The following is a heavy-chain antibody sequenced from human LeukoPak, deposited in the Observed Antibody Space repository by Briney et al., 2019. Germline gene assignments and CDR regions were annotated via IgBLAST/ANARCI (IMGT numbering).Heavy chain of an antibody. D-gene: IGHD5-12*01. CDR3: SHGRSGYDSYYYYYYMEV. V-gene: IGHV3-15*01. J-gene: IGHJ6*03. Sequence: GGSLRLSCAASGFTFRNAWMSWVRQAPGKGLEWVGHITSKTDGGTTDYAAPVKGRFTISRDGSKNTLYLQMNSLKTEDTAVYYCSHGRSGYDSYYYYYYMEVWGKGSPLSVSS. CDR2: ITSKTDGGTT. CDR1: GFTFRNAW.